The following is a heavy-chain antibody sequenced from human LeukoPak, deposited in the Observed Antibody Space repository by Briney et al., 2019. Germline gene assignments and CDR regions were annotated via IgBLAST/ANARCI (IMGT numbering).Heavy chain of an antibody. D-gene: IGHD3-3*01. CDR3: AREYYDFWSGLTQGNYYYYYGMDV. Sequence: ASVKVSCKASGGTFSSYTISWVRQAPGQGLEWMGRIIPILGIANYAQKFQGRVTITADKSTSTAYMELSSLRPEDTAVYYCAREYYDFWSGLTQGNYYYYYGMDVWGQGTTVTVSS. CDR2: IIPILGIA. J-gene: IGHJ6*02. V-gene: IGHV1-69*02. CDR1: GGTFSSYT.